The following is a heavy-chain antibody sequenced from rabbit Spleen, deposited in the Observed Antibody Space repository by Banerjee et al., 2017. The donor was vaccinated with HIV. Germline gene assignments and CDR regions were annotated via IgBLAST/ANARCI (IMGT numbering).Heavy chain of an antibody. CDR2: IGVGSSGST. Sequence: QEQLEESGGGLVKPEGSLTLTCKASGFSFSDRDVMCWVRQAPGKGLEWIAKIGVGSSGSTAYASWAKGRFTISRTSSTTVTLRMTSLTAADTATYFCARDLVGVIGWNFYLWGQGTLVTVS. D-gene: IGHD1-1*01. CDR1: GFSFSDRDV. V-gene: IGHV1S45*01. J-gene: IGHJ4*01. CDR3: ARDLVGVIGWNFYL.